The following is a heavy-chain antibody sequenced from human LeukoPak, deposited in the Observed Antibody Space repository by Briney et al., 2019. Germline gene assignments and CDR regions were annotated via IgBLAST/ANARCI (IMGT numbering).Heavy chain of an antibody. D-gene: IGHD6-19*01. Sequence: PSETLSLTCTVSGGSISSSSYYWGWIRQPPGKGLEWIGSIYYSGSTYYNPSLKSRVTISVDTSKNQFSLKLSSVTAADTAVYYCASGTAVAGTSPTNLWPFDYWGQGTLVTVSS. CDR3: ASGTAVAGTSPTNLWPFDY. V-gene: IGHV4-39*01. CDR2: IYYSGST. CDR1: GGSISSSSYY. J-gene: IGHJ4*02.